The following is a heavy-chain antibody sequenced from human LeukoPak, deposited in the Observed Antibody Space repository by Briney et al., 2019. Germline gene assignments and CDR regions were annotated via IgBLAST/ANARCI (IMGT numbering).Heavy chain of an antibody. J-gene: IGHJ5*02. V-gene: IGHV3-7*01. CDR1: GFTFSSYW. CDR3: ARIHFTYYYDSSGYPSNWFDP. CDR2: IKQDGSEK. D-gene: IGHD3-22*01. Sequence: GGSLRLSCAAPGFTFSSYWMSWVRQAPGKGLEWVANIKQDGSEKYYVDSVKGRFTISRDNAKNSLYLQMNSLRAEDTAVYYCARIHFTYYYDSSGYPSNWFDPWGKGTLVTVSS.